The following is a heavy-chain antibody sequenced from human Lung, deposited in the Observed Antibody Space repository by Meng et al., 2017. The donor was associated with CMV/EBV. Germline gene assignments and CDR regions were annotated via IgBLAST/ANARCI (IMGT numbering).Heavy chain of an antibody. V-gene: IGHV3-30-3*01. CDR3: ARDQFDY. CDR1: GFTFSSYA. Sequence: GEXLKISCAASGFTFSSYAMHWVRQAPGKGLEWVAVISYDGTNKYYADSVKGRFTISRDNSKNTLYLQMNSLRAEDTAVCYCARDQFDYWGQGTLVTGSS. J-gene: IGHJ4*02. CDR2: ISYDGTNK.